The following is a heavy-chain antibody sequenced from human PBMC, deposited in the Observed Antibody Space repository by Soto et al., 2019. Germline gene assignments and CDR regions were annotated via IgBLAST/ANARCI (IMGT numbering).Heavy chain of an antibody. J-gene: IGHJ4*02. CDR2: INAGNGNT. D-gene: IGHD1-26*01. Sequence: ASVKVSCKASGYTFTSYTMHWVRQAPGQRLEWMGWINAGNGNTKYSQKFQGRVTITRDTSASTAYMELSSLRSEDTAVYYCARDDSGFSGSHYIDYFNYWGQGALVTVSS. V-gene: IGHV1-3*01. CDR1: GYTFTSYT. CDR3: ARDDSGFSGSHYIDYFNY.